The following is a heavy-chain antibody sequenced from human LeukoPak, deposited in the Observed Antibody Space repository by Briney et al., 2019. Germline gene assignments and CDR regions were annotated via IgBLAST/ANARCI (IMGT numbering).Heavy chain of an antibody. Sequence: SETLSLTCTVSGGSISSSSYYWGWICQPPGKGLEWIGSIYYSGSTYYNLSLKSRVTISVDTSKNQFSLKLSSVTAADTAVYYCARRADYGDYYNWFDPWGQGTLVTVSS. D-gene: IGHD4-17*01. CDR1: GGSISSSSYY. CDR3: ARRADYGDYYNWFDP. CDR2: IYYSGST. V-gene: IGHV4-39*01. J-gene: IGHJ5*02.